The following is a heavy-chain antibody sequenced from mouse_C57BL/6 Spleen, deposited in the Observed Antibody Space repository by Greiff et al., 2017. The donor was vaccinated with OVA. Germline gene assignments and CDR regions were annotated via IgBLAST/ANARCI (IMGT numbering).Heavy chain of an antibody. D-gene: IGHD3-2*02. Sequence: QVQLQQPGTELVKPGASVKLSCKASGYTFTSYWMHWVKQRPGQGLEWIGNINPSNGGTNYNDKFKSKATLTVDKSSSTAYMQLSSLTSEDSAVYYCARSWVDSSGFDYWGQGTTLTVSA. CDR3: ARSWVDSSGFDY. V-gene: IGHV1-53*01. CDR2: INPSNGGT. J-gene: IGHJ2*01. CDR1: GYTFTSYW.